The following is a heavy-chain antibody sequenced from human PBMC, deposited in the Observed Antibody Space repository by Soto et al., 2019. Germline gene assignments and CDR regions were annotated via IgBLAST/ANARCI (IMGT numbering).Heavy chain of an antibody. CDR3: AKDGPITPRYFDY. J-gene: IGHJ4*02. CDR1: GFTFSGYG. V-gene: IGHV3-30*18. CDR2: ISYDGKVA. Sequence: QVQLVESGGGVVKPGRSLRLSCAASGFTFSGYGMHWVRQAPGKGLEWVTVISYDGKVAYYADSVKGRVTISRDNSKNPLYLQLNSLSTENTAMYYCAKDGPITPRYFDYWGQGTLVTVSS.